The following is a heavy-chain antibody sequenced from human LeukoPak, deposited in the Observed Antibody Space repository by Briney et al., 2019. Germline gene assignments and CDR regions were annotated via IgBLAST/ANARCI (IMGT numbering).Heavy chain of an antibody. CDR2: MWYDGRNQ. J-gene: IGHJ4*02. Sequence: PGKSLRLSCAASGFIFSTYGMHWVRQAPGKGLEWVAVMWYDGRNQNYADSVKGRFTISRDNSKNTPYLQMNNLRVDDTGVYYCAREYPYYFDYWGQGTLVTVSS. CDR3: AREYPYYFDY. CDR1: GFIFSTYG. V-gene: IGHV3-33*01.